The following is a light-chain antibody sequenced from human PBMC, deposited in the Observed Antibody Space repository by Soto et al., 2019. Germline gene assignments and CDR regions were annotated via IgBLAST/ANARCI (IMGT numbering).Light chain of an antibody. CDR3: QQYSSVSPYT. CDR1: QSISTW. V-gene: IGKV1-5*01. CDR2: DAS. Sequence: DIQMTQSPSTLSASVGDRVTITCRASQSISTWLAWYRQKPGKAPNLLIYDASSLESGVPSRFSGSGSGTEFTLTISSLQPDDFATYYGQQYSSVSPYTFGQVTKLEIK. J-gene: IGKJ2*01.